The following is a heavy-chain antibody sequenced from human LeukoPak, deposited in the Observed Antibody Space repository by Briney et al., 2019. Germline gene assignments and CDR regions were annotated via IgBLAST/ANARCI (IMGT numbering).Heavy chain of an antibody. CDR3: AMNTSSFNWFDP. J-gene: IGHJ5*02. V-gene: IGHV1-46*01. Sequence: ASVKVSCKASGYTFTNFYMHWVRQAPGQGLEYMGIIAPSDGRTSYTQKFQGRVTMTRDMSTSTVYMELSSLRSEDTAVYFCAMNTSSFNWFDPWGQGTLVTVSS. CDR2: IAPSDGRT. D-gene: IGHD2-2*01. CDR1: GYTFTNFY.